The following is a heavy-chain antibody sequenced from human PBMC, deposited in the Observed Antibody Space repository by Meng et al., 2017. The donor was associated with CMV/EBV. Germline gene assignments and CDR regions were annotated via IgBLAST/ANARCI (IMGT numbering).Heavy chain of an antibody. CDR1: GITIGSYA. Sequence: QVQVLGLGGGLVPPGRSLRLSCAASGITIGSYARLWRRQATGKGLEWVAVISYDGSNKYSADSMRGRFTISRDNYKKSLYLQINSLTDEDAAEYYCAGGDYFDYWGQGTLVTVSS. CDR3: AGGDYFDY. CDR2: ISYDGSNK. J-gene: IGHJ4*02. V-gene: IGHV3-30-3*01.